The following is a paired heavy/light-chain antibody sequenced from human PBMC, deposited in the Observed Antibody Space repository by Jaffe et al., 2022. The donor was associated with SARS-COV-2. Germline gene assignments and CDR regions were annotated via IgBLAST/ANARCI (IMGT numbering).Light chain of an antibody. CDR1: QNLLYSNGYNY. J-gene: IGKJ4*01. Sequence: DIVMTQSPLSLPVTPGEPASISCRSSQNLLYSNGYNYLDWYLQKPGQSPQLLIYLGSNRASGVPDRFSGSGSGTDFTLKISRVEAEDVGVYYCMQALQTPLTFGGGTKVEIK. CDR3: MQALQTPLT. CDR2: LGS. V-gene: IGKV2-28*01.
Heavy chain of an antibody. CDR2: ISGSGGST. J-gene: IGHJ6*02. Sequence: EVQLLESGGGLIQPGGSLRLSCAASRFTFSNYAMNWVRQAPGKGLEWVSAISGSGGSTYSADSVKGRFTISRDNSKNTLYLQMNSLRAEDTAVYYCAKGAGDTAIVFAPHGMDVWGQGTTVTVSS. V-gene: IGHV3-23*01. D-gene: IGHD5-18*01. CDR1: RFTFSNYA. CDR3: AKGAGDTAIVFAPHGMDV.